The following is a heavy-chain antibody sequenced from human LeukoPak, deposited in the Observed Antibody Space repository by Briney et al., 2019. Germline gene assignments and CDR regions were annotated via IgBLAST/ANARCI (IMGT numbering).Heavy chain of an antibody. J-gene: IGHJ4*02. CDR1: EFTCSNHW. Sequence: GGSLRLSCAASEFTCSNHWMHWVRQDPGKGLVWVSRINGDGSTTSYADSVKGRFTISRDNAKNTLYLQMNSLRAEDTAVYYCTKDLTGKHDYWGQGTLVTVSS. CDR2: INGDGSTT. CDR3: TKDLTGKHDY. V-gene: IGHV3-74*01. D-gene: IGHD1-20*01.